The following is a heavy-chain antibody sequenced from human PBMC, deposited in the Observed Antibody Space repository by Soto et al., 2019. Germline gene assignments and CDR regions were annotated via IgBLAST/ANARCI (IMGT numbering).Heavy chain of an antibody. CDR3: ARDFRTYSHGVDV. CDR1: GYTFTGYY. Sequence: ASVKVSCKASGYTFTGYYIHWVREAPGQGLEWMGWINPQTGGTSYAQKFQGRVTLSRDTSINTAYLELNSLTSDDTGVYFCARDFRTYSHGVDVWGQGTAVTVSS. J-gene: IGHJ6*02. V-gene: IGHV1-2*02. CDR2: INPQTGGT. D-gene: IGHD4-4*01.